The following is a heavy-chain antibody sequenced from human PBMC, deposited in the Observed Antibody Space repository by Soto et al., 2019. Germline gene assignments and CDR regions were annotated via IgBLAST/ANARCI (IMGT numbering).Heavy chain of an antibody. CDR2: ISAYNGNT. J-gene: IGHJ4*02. CDR1: GYTFTNYG. CDR3: AREAIVGARERNTSYYFDY. Sequence: QVQLVQSGAEVKQPGASVKVSCKASGYTFTNYGISWVRQAPGQGLEWMGRISAYNGNTNFAQKLQDRVTMTTDTSTSTANMELRSLRSDDTAVYYCAREAIVGARERNTSYYFDYWGQGTLVTVSS. D-gene: IGHD1-26*01. V-gene: IGHV1-18*01.